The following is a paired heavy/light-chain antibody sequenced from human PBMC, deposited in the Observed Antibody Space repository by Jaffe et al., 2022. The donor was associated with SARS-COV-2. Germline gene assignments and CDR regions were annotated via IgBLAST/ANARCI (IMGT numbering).Light chain of an antibody. CDR1: QSVRSH. CDR2: GAS. J-gene: IGKJ2*01. Sequence: EIVMTQSPATLSVSPGERATLSCRASQSVRSHLAWYQQKPGQAPRLLIYGASTRAAGIPARFSGSGSGTEFTLTISSLQSEDFAVYYCQQYNDWPPYTFGQGTKLEIK. V-gene: IGKV3-15*01. CDR3: QQYNDWPPYT.
Heavy chain of an antibody. CDR3: GRDPTVVASNYYYMDV. Sequence: QVQLVESGGGVVQPGRSLRLSCAASGFTFSSYTMHWARQAPGKGLEWVAVISHAGTDEYYADSVKGRFTISRDNSKNTLFLQLNSLRPDDTAVYFCGRDPTVVASNYYYMDVWGKGTTVTVSS. CDR1: GFTFSSYT. J-gene: IGHJ6*03. CDR2: ISHAGTDE. D-gene: IGHD2-21*01. V-gene: IGHV3-30*04.